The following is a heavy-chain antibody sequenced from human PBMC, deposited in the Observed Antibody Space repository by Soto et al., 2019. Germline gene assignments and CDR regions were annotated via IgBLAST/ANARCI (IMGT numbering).Heavy chain of an antibody. CDR3: ARDMAARGGEYYGMDV. CDR1: GYTFTSYG. Sequence: ASVKVSCKASGYTFTSYGISWVRQAPGQGLEWMGWISAYNGNTNYAQKLQGRVTMTTDTSTSTAYMELRSLRSDDTAVYYCARDMAARGGEYYGMDVWGQGTTVTVSS. V-gene: IGHV1-18*04. CDR2: ISAYNGNT. J-gene: IGHJ6*02. D-gene: IGHD6-6*01.